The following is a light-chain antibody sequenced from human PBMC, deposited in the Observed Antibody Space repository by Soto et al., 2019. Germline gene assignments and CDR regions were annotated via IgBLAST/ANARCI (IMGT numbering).Light chain of an antibody. CDR1: SSDVGSYNL. V-gene: IGLV2-23*01. J-gene: IGLJ1*01. Sequence: QSVLTRPASVSGSPGQSITISCTGTSSDVGSYNLVSWYQQHPGKAPKLMIYEGSKRPSGVSNRFSGSKSGNTASLTISGLQAEDEADYYCCSYAGRSTPPYVFGTGTKVTVL. CDR3: CSYAGRSTPPYV. CDR2: EGS.